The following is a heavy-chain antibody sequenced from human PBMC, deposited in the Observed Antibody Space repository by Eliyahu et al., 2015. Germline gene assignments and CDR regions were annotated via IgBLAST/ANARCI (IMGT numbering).Heavy chain of an antibody. Sequence: QVQLQESGPGLVKPSETLSLTCXVSSGXXXRGSYYWSWSRQPPGKGLEWIGYVYYTGTTNYNPSLKSRVTISLDTSKNQFSLKLSSVTAADTAVYYCARDGGVYSWIDFWGQGTLVTVSS. V-gene: IGHV4-61*01. CDR2: VYYTGTT. CDR3: ARDGGVYSWIDF. J-gene: IGHJ4*02. D-gene: IGHD2-15*01. CDR1: SGXXXRGSYY.